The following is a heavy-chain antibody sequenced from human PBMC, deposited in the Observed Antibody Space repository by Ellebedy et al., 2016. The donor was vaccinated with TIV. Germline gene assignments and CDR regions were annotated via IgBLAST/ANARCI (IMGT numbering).Heavy chain of an antibody. J-gene: IGHJ6*02. D-gene: IGHD2-2*01. Sequence: GESLKISXKGSGYSFTSYWISWVRQMPGKGLEWMGRIDPSDSYTNYSPSFQGHVTISADKSISTAYLQWSSLKASDTAMYYCARHEKIVVVPHLGSGMDVWGQGTTVTVSS. CDR1: GYSFTSYW. V-gene: IGHV5-10-1*01. CDR3: ARHEKIVVVPHLGSGMDV. CDR2: IDPSDSYT.